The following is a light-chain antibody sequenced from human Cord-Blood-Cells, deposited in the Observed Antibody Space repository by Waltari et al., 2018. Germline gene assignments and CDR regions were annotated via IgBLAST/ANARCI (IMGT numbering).Light chain of an antibody. CDR3: AAWDDSLSGPV. CDR2: RNN. J-gene: IGLJ3*02. Sequence: QSVLTQPPPASGPPGRRVPIPCPETSPNMGSNYVYCYQQLPGTAPKLLIYRNNQRPSGVPDRFSGSKSGTSASLAISGLRSEDEADYYCAAWDDSLSGPVFGGGTKLTVL. V-gene: IGLV1-47*01. CDR1: SPNMGSNY.